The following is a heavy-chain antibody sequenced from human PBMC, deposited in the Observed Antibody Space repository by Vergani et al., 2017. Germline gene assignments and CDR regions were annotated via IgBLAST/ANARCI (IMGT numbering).Heavy chain of an antibody. CDR1: GGSISSGGYY. Sequence: QVQLQESGPGLVKPSPTLSLTCTVSGGSISSGGYYWSWIRQHPGKGLEWIGYIYYSGRTYYNPSLKSRVSISVDTSKNQFSLKLSSVTAADTAVYYCARTGDCSSTSCYFGYWFDPWGQGTLVTVSS. J-gene: IGHJ5*02. CDR2: IYYSGRT. D-gene: IGHD2-2*01. V-gene: IGHV4-31*03. CDR3: ARTGDCSSTSCYFGYWFDP.